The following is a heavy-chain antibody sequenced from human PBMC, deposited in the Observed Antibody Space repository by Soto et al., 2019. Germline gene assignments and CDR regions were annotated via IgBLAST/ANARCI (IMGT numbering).Heavy chain of an antibody. CDR3: AKVYYYDSSGYYPPAADYYYYGMYV. V-gene: IGHV1-69*13. Sequence: SVKVSCKSSGGTFCIYAISWLRQAPGQGLEWMGGIIPIFGTANYAQKFQGRVTITADESTSTAYMELSSLRSEDTAVYYCAKVYYYDSSGYYPPAADYYYYGMYVCGQGTTVTVSS. D-gene: IGHD3-22*01. CDR1: GGTFCIYA. CDR2: IIPIFGTA. J-gene: IGHJ6*02.